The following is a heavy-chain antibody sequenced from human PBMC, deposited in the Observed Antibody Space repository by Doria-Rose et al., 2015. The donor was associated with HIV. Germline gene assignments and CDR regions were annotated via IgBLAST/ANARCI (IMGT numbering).Heavy chain of an antibody. D-gene: IGHD6-13*01. CDR3: ARIQSSRWYHKYYFDF. V-gene: IGHV2-26*01. Sequence: QVTLKESGPVLVKPTETLTLTCTVSGVSLSSPGMGVSWIRQPPGKALEWLANIFSDDGRSYKTSLKSRLTISRGTSKSQVVLTMTDMDPVDTATYYCARIQSSRWYHKYYFDFWGQGTLVIVSA. CDR1: GVSLSSPGMG. CDR2: IFSDDGR. J-gene: IGHJ4*02.